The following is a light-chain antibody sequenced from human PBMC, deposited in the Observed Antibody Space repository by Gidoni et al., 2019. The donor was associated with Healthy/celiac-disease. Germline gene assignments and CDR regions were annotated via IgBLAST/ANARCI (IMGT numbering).Light chain of an antibody. J-gene: IGKJ5*01. V-gene: IGKV1-39*01. Sequence: DIQKTQAPSSLSASVGDRVTITCRASQSISSYLNWYQQKPGKAPKLLIYAASSLQSGVPSMFSGSGSGTDFTLTISSLQPEDFATYYCQPSYRTPLPFGQGTRLEIK. CDR1: QSISSY. CDR2: AAS. CDR3: QPSYRTPLP.